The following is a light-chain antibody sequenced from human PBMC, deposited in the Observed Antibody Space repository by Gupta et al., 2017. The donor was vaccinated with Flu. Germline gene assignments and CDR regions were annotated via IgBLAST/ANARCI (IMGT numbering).Light chain of an antibody. J-gene: IGLJ1*01. CDR2: GNS. Sequence: QSVLTQPPSVSGAPGQRVTISRTGSSSDIGAGHDVHWYQQLPASAPKLLIYGNSNRPSGVPDRFSVSKSGASASLAITGLQAEDEADYYCQSYDIGLSGPYVFGTGTKVTVL. CDR1: SSDIGAGHD. V-gene: IGLV1-40*01. CDR3: QSYDIGLSGPYV.